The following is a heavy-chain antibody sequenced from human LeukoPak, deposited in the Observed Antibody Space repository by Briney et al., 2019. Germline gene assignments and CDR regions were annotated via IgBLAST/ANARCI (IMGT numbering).Heavy chain of an antibody. V-gene: IGHV4-61*02. CDR1: GGSFSSCSYN. Sequence: SQTLSLTCTVSGGSFSSCSYNWSWIPPRAGQGREWIISINTSGSTNYNPTLKSRVTISVDTSKIQFSLKLSSVTAADTAVYYCARGDYGDYVGAFDIWGQGTMVTVSS. D-gene: IGHD4-17*01. J-gene: IGHJ3*02. CDR3: ARGDYGDYVGAFDI. CDR2: INTSGST.